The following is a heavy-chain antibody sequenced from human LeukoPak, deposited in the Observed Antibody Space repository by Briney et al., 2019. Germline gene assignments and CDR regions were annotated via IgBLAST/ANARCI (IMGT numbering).Heavy chain of an antibody. CDR2: INHSGST. J-gene: IGHJ3*02. Sequence: PSETLSLTCAVYGGSFSGYYWSWIRQPPGKGLEWIGEINHSGSTNYNPSLKSRVTISVDTSKNQFSLKLSSVTAADTAVYYCARDRGGGAEYAFDIWGQGTMVTVSS. D-gene: IGHD3-16*01. CDR1: GGSFSGYY. CDR3: ARDRGGGAEYAFDI. V-gene: IGHV4-34*01.